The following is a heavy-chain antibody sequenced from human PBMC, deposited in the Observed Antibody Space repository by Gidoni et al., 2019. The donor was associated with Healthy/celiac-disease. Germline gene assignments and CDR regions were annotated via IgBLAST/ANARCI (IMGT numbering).Heavy chain of an antibody. Sequence: QVHLVESGGGVVQPWRSLSLSCPASGFPFSTYGLHWVRQAPGKGREGGAVISYDGSKKYYADSVKGRFTNSRENYKNTLYLKMNSLRAEDTAVDYCAKDTPLWFGESTNYYGMDVWGQGTTVTVSS. V-gene: IGHV3-30*18. D-gene: IGHD3-10*01. CDR2: ISYDGSKK. CDR3: AKDTPLWFGESTNYYGMDV. J-gene: IGHJ6*02. CDR1: GFPFSTYG.